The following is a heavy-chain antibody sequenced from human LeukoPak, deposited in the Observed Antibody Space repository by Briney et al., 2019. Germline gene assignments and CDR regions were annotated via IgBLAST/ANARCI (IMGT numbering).Heavy chain of an antibody. CDR3: AKGGSSLHYFDY. J-gene: IGHJ4*02. D-gene: IGHD6-13*01. CDR1: GFTFSSYA. CDR2: IPGNGGFT. Sequence: GGSLRLSCAASGFTFSSYAMSWVRQAPGKGLEWVSTIPGNGGFTYSADSVKGRFTISRDNSKNTLYLQMNSLRAEDTAVYYCAKGGSSLHYFDYWGQGTLVTVSS. V-gene: IGHV3-23*01.